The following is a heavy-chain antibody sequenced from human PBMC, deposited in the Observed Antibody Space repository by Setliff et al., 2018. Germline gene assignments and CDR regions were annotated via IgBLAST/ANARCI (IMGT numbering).Heavy chain of an antibody. CDR3: ARDQARWLVAAGTFDY. D-gene: IGHD1-1*01. CDR2: ISGGGTNM. Sequence: LTWVRQAPGKGLEWVSTISGGGTNMDYADSVKGRFTISRDNSNSEVFLQMDSLRAEDTAVYYCARDQARWLVAAGTFDYWGLGALVTVSS. J-gene: IGHJ4*02. V-gene: IGHV3-23*01.